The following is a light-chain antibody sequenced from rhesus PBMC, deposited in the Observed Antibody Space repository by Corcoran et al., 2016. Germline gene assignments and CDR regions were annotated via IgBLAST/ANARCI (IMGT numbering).Light chain of an antibody. V-gene: IGKV3-35*01. CDR3: QQYNNWKT. CDR1: QSVSIN. J-gene: IGKJ1*01. CDR2: YAS. Sequence: EIVMTQSPATLSLSPGERATLSCRASQSVSINLAWYQQKPGQAPRLLMSYASNRATGIPDRFSGSGSGTDFTLTISSLEPEIVGIYYCQQYNNWKTFGQGTKVEIK.